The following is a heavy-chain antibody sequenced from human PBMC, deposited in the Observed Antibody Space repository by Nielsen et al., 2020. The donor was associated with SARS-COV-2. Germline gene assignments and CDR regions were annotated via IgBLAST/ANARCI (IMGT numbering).Heavy chain of an antibody. J-gene: IGHJ4*02. CDR2: FDPRDGET. D-gene: IGHD3-3*01. V-gene: IGHV1-24*01. Sequence: ASVKVSCKVSGGALTLFSMHWVRQAPGKGFDGRGKFDPRDGETTYAQKFQGRVTMTEDTSIDTAYLDLNGLTSDDTAIYFCATDSPIGVVIYALAHWGQGTPVTVSS. CDR3: ATDSPIGVVIYALAH. CDR1: GGALTLFS.